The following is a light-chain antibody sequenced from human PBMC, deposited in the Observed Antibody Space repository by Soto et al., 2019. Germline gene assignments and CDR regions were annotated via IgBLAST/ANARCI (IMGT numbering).Light chain of an antibody. V-gene: IGKV3-11*01. CDR1: QSVSSY. CDR3: QPRLGPPLT. J-gene: IGKJ5*01. Sequence: EIVLTQSPATVSLGAGERTTITSRASQSVSSYLLWYQQKPGQAPRLLIYDASNRATGIPARFSGSGSETDFILAMSGLEAVEFAVYSGQPRLGPPLTVAPGTKLEIK. CDR2: DAS.